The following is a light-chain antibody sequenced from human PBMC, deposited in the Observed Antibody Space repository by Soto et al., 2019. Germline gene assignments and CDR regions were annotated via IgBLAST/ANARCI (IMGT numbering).Light chain of an antibody. CDR2: AAS. CDR1: QNIDTY. CDR3: QQSYNTPTWT. J-gene: IGKJ1*01. Sequence: DIQMTQSPSSLSASIGDRVTITCRASQNIDTYLNWYQQKPGRTPKLLIYAASSLHGGVPSRFSGSGSGTDFTLTISNLQPEDFAVYYCQQSYNTPTWTFGQGTRVEIK. V-gene: IGKV1-39*01.